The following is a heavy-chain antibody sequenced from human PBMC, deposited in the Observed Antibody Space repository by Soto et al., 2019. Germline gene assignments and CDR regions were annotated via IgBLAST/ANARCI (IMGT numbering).Heavy chain of an antibody. J-gene: IGHJ4*02. Sequence: EVQLAESGGGMVQPGGSLRLSCVASGFTFSSYDMHWVRQAPGKGLEYVSSISSNGGTTYYGNSVKGRCTISRDNSKNTLYLQMGSLRAEDMAVYYCVRRVSGNYDCWGQGTLVTVSS. CDR3: VRRVSGNYDC. V-gene: IGHV3-64*01. D-gene: IGHD1-7*01. CDR2: ISSNGGTT. CDR1: GFTFSSYD.